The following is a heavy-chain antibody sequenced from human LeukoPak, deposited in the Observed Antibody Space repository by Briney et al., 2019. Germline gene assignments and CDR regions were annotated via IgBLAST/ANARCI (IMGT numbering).Heavy chain of an antibody. CDR1: GGTIIRYY. V-gene: IGHV4-59*08. CDR3: ARHESAVGALFY. J-gene: IGHJ4*02. Sequence: PSETLSLICTVSGGTIIRYYWSWIRQSPGKGLEWIGYIYSSGSTNSNPSLKSRVTISVDTSRNQFSLNLRSVTAADTAVYYCARHESAVGALFYLGQGTLVTVSS. D-gene: IGHD1-26*01. CDR2: IYSSGST.